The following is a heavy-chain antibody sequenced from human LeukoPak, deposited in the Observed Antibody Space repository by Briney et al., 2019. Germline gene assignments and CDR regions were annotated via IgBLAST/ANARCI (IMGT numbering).Heavy chain of an antibody. CDR1: GFTFSSYW. D-gene: IGHD3-16*02. Sequence: GGSLRLSCAASGFTFSSYWMSWVRRAPGKGLEWVANIKQDVSEKYYVDSVKGRFTISRDNAKNSLYLQMNSLRAEDTAVYYCARDPGDYVWGSYRHDDAFDIWGQGTMVTVSS. CDR3: ARDPGDYVWGSYRHDDAFDI. J-gene: IGHJ3*02. CDR2: IKQDVSEK. V-gene: IGHV3-7*01.